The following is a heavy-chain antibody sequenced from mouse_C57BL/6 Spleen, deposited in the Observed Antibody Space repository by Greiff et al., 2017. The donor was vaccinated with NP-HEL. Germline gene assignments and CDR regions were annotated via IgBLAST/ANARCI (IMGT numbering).Heavy chain of an antibody. D-gene: IGHD1-1*01. CDR2: IFPGSGST. V-gene: IGHV1-75*01. CDR3: ARSTVVAYYYAMGY. Sequence: QVQLQQSGPELVKPGASVKISCKASGYTFTDYYINWVKQRPGQGLEWIGWIFPGSGSTYYNEKFKGKATLTVDKSSSTAYMLLISLTSENSAVYFGARSTVVAYYYAMGYWGQGTSVTVSS. CDR1: GYTFTDYY. J-gene: IGHJ4*01.